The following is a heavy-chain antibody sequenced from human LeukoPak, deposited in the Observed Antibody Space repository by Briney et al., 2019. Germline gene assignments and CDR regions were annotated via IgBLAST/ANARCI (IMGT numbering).Heavy chain of an antibody. CDR1: GYTFTGYY. CDR2: INPNSGGT. CDR3: ARGVTMVRGVIPGY. D-gene: IGHD3-10*01. Sequence: ASVKVSCKASGYTFTGYYMHWVRKAPGQGHEWMGWINPNSGGTNYAQKFQGRVTMTRDTSISTAYMELSRLRSDDTAVYYCARGVTMVRGVIPGYWGQGTLVTVSS. J-gene: IGHJ4*02. V-gene: IGHV1-2*02.